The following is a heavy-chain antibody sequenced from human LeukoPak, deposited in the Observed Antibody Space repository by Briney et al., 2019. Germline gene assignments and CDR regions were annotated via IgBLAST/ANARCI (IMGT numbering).Heavy chain of an antibody. V-gene: IGHV1-18*01. CDR3: ARGEHYYDSSGFVY. CDR2: ISAYNGNT. CDR1: GYTFTSYG. D-gene: IGHD3-22*01. J-gene: IGHJ4*02. Sequence: ASVKVSCKASGYTFTSYGISWVRQAPGQGLEWMGWISAYNGNTNYAQKLQGRVTMTTDTSTSTAYMELRSLRPDDTAVYYCARGEHYYDSSGFVYWGQGTLVTVSS.